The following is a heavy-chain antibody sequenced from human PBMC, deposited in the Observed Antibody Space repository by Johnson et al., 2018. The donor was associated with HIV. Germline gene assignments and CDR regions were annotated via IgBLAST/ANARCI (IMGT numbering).Heavy chain of an antibody. J-gene: IGHJ3*02. CDR3: ARGETTVTVCAFDI. CDR1: GFTFSSYA. CDR2: ISSNGGST. Sequence: VQLVESGGGLVQPGGSLRLSCAASGFTFSSYAMHWVRQAPGKGLEYVSAISSNGGSTYYANSVKGRFTISRDNSKNTLYLQMGSLRAEDMAVYYCARGETTVTVCAFDIWGQGTRVTVSS. D-gene: IGHD4-17*01. V-gene: IGHV3-64*01.